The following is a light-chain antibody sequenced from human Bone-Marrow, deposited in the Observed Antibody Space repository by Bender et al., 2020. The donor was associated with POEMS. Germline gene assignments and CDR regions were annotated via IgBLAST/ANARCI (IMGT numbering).Light chain of an antibody. CDR3: CSYDGTTLVL. CDR2: EGS. J-gene: IGLJ2*01. CDR1: SSDVGSYNY. Sequence: QSALTQPASVSGSPGQSITISCTGTSSDVGSYNYVSWYQQHPGKAPKLMIYEGSKRPSGVPNRFSGSKSGNTASLTISGLQAEDEADYYCCSYDGTTLVLFGGGTKLTVL. V-gene: IGLV2-23*01.